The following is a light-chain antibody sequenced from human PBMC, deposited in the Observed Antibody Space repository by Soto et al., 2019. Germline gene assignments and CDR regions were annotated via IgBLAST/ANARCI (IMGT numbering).Light chain of an antibody. Sequence: QSVLTQPPSVSAAPGQKVTISCSGSSSNIGNNYVSWYQQLPGTAPKLLINNDKHRPSGVPDRFSGSRSGASASLAISGLQAEDEADYFCGTWDSSLNGYVFGTGTKVTVL. CDR1: SSNIGNNY. V-gene: IGLV1-51*02. CDR2: NDK. J-gene: IGLJ1*01. CDR3: GTWDSSLNGYV.